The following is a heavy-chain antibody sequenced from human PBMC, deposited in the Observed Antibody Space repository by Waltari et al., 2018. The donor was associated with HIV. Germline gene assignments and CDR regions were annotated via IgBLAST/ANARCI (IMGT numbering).Heavy chain of an antibody. J-gene: IGHJ2*01. CDR2: IIPGFVTT. CDR1: GGTFNNYA. Sequence: QVQLVQSGAEVKKPGSSVKVSCKASGGTFNNYAITWVRQAPGQGLEWMGGIIPGFVTTNYAQECQGRLTIIADESTSTGYMELSSLRSEDTAVYYCARMATVVDWYFDLWGRGTLVTVSS. D-gene: IGHD2-15*01. V-gene: IGHV1-69*01. CDR3: ARMATVVDWYFDL.